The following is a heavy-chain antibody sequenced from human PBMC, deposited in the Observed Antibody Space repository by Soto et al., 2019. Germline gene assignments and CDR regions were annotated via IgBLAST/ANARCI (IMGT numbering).Heavy chain of an antibody. CDR3: ARHHVFDGDSNNWFDP. CDR2: VYYRGNA. D-gene: IGHD4-17*01. Sequence: SETLSLTCSVSDDSINSDKYYWGWIRQPPGKGLEWIGSVYYRGNAYYNPSLKSRVTISVDTSKNQFSLKLSSVTAADTAVYNCARHHVFDGDSNNWFDPWGQGTLVTVSS. V-gene: IGHV4-39*07. CDR1: DDSINSDKYY. J-gene: IGHJ5*02.